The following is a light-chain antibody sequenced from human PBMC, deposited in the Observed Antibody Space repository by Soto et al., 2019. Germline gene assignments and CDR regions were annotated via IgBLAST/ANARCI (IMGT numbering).Light chain of an antibody. CDR2: AAT. J-gene: IGKJ4*01. Sequence: DIQMTQSPSSLSASVGDRVTITCRASQSIISYLSWYQQKPGKAPKLLIYAATTLQSGVPSRFSGSGSGTDFTLTISSLQPEDSYTYYGQQSYDILSFGGGTKVDIQ. CDR3: QQSYDILS. V-gene: IGKV1-39*01. CDR1: QSIISY.